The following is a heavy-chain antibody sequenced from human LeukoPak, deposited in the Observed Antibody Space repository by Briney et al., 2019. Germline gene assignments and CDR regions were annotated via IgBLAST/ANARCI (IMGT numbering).Heavy chain of an antibody. CDR2: IYNSGAKI. D-gene: IGHD3-10*01. CDR1: GLTFSTYS. V-gene: IGHV3-23*01. CDR3: AAHNYGSGSYFDY. Sequence: GGSLRLSCAVSGLTFSTYSMTWVRQGPGKGLEWVSSIYNSGAKIFYADSVKGRFTISRDNSKNTLYLQMNSLRAEDTAVYYCAAHNYGSGSYFDYWGQGTLVTVSS. J-gene: IGHJ4*02.